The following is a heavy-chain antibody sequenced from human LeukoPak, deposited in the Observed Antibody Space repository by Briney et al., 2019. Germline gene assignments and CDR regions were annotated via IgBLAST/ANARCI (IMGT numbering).Heavy chain of an antibody. CDR2: IIPIFGTA. D-gene: IGHD2-2*02. CDR1: GYTFTSYG. Sequence: ASVKVSCKASGYTFTSYGISWVRQAPGQGLEWMGGIIPIFGTANYAQKFQGRVTITADESTSTAYMELSSLRSEDTAVYYCARGYCSSTSCYIPDYWGQGTLVTVSS. CDR3: ARGYCSSTSCYIPDY. V-gene: IGHV1-69*13. J-gene: IGHJ4*02.